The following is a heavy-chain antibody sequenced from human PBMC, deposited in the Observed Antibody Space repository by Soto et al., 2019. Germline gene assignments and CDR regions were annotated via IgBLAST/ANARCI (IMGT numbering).Heavy chain of an antibody. CDR1: GDSISSYY. Sequence: PSETLSLTCTVSGDSISSYYWSWIRQPPGKGLEWIGYIYYSGSTNYNPSLKSRVTISVDTSKNQFSLKLSSVTAADTAVYYCARVRKTYYYDSSGYYPHAFDIWGQGTMVTVS. V-gene: IGHV4-59*12. J-gene: IGHJ3*02. CDR2: IYYSGST. CDR3: ARVRKTYYYDSSGYYPHAFDI. D-gene: IGHD3-22*01.